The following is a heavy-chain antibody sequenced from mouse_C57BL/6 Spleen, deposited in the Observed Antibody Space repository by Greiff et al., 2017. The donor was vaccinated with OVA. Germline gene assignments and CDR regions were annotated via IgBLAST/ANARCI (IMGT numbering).Heavy chain of an antibody. CDR3: ARGRDDYWNYAMDY. CDR2: ISDGGSYT. J-gene: IGHJ4*01. Sequence: EVQGVESGGGLVKPGGSLKLSCAASGFTFSSYAMSWVRQTPEKRLEWVATISDGGSYTYYPDNVKGRFTISRDNAKTNLYLQMSHLKSEDTAMYYCARGRDDYWNYAMDYWGQGTSVTVSS. D-gene: IGHD2-4*01. V-gene: IGHV5-4*01. CDR1: GFTFSSYA.